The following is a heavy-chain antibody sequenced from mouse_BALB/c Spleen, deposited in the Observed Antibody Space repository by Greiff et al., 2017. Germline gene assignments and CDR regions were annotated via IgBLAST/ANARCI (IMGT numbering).Heavy chain of an antibody. CDR1: GFTFSSYA. D-gene: IGHD2-1*01. Sequence: DVMLVESGGGLVKPGGSLKLSCAASGFTFSSYAMSWVRQTPEKRLEWVASISSGGSTYYPDSVKGRFTISRDNARNILYLQMSSLRSEDTAMYYCARGRVIYYGNYFDYWGQGTTLTVSS. CDR2: ISSGGST. J-gene: IGHJ2*01. CDR3: ARGRVIYYGNYFDY. V-gene: IGHV5-6-5*01.